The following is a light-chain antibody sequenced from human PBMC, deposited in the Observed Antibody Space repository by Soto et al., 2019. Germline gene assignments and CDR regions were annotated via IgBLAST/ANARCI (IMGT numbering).Light chain of an antibody. Sequence: EIVLTQSPGTLSLSPGERATLSCRASQSVSSNYLAWYQQKPGQAPRLLIYGASSRATGITDRFSGSGSGTDFTLTISRLEPEDFAVYYCQQYGSSPLTFGGGPKVEIK. CDR1: QSVSSNY. CDR2: GAS. J-gene: IGKJ4*01. CDR3: QQYGSSPLT. V-gene: IGKV3-20*01.